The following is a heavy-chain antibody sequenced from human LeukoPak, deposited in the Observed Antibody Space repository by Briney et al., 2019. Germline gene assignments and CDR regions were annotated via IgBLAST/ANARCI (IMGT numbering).Heavy chain of an antibody. CDR2: ISYDGSNK. J-gene: IGHJ6*02. Sequence: PGGSLRLSCAASGFTFSSYGMHWVRQAPGKGLEWVAVISYDGSNKYYADSVKGRFTISRDNAKNSLYLQMNSLRAEDTALYYCAKGYCSGGSCYPSYYYGMDVWGQGTTVTVSS. D-gene: IGHD2-15*01. CDR1: GFTFSSYG. V-gene: IGHV3-30*18. CDR3: AKGYCSGGSCYPSYYYGMDV.